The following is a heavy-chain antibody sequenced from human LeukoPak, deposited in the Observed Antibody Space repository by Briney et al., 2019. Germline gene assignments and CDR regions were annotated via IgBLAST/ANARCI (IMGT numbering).Heavy chain of an antibody. D-gene: IGHD3-22*01. CDR2: ISWNSGSI. CDR1: GFTFDDYA. CDR3: AKLGVVITNAFDI. Sequence: GGSLRLSCAASGFTFDDYAMHWVRQAPGKGLEWVSGISWNSGSIGYADSVKGRFTISRDNAKNSPYLQMNSLRAEDTALYYCAKLGVVITNAFDIWGQGTMVTVSS. J-gene: IGHJ3*02. V-gene: IGHV3-9*01.